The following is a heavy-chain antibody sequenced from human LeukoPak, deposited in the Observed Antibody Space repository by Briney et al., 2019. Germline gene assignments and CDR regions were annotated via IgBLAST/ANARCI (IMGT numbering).Heavy chain of an antibody. J-gene: IGHJ4*02. Sequence: PGGSLRLSCAASGFTVSSNYMSWVRQAPGKGLEWIGTIYYGMSTYYNPSLKSRVTISVDTSKNQFSLKLRSVTAADTAVFYCARHRIIRDVATGDYFDSWGQGTLVTVSS. CDR1: GFTVSSNY. CDR2: IYYGMST. V-gene: IGHV4-39*01. CDR3: ARHRIIRDVATGDYFDS. D-gene: IGHD5-24*01.